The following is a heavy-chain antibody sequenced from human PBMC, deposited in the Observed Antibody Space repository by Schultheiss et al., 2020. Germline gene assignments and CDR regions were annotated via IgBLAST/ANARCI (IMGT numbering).Heavy chain of an antibody. CDR1: GFTFSSYS. V-gene: IGHV3-73*01. CDR3: ARGPAYCSSTSCYSGMDV. CDR2: IRNKANSYAT. J-gene: IGHJ6*02. D-gene: IGHD2-2*02. Sequence: GGSLRLSCAASGFTFSSYSMNWVRQAPGKGLEWVGRIRNKANSYATAYAASVKGRFTISRDDSKNTAYLQMNSLRAEDTAVYHCARGPAYCSSTSCYSGMDVWGQGTTVTGSS.